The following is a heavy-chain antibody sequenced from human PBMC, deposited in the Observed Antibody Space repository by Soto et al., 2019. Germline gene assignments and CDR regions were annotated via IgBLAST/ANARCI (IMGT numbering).Heavy chain of an antibody. D-gene: IGHD3-16*01. J-gene: IGHJ6*02. CDR2: IFYSGST. CDR1: GVSVTSGSYY. Sequence: PSETLSLTCTVSGVSVTSGSYYWSWIRQPPGKGLEWIGYIFYSGSTNYNPSLKSRVTMSVDTSKKQFSLKLSSVTAADTAVYYCEKISRRGLGYYPGMDVWGQGTTVTVSS. V-gene: IGHV4-61*01. CDR3: EKISRRGLGYYPGMDV.